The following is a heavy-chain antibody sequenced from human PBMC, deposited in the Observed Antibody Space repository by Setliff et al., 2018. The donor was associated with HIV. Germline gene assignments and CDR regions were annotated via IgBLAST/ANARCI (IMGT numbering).Heavy chain of an antibody. V-gene: IGHV3-23*01. CDR3: AKDRYSSSWLGDAFDI. D-gene: IGHD6-13*01. CDR2: ISGSGGRT. CDR1: GITFSSFA. Sequence: GGSLRLSCAASGITFSSFAMSWVRQAPGKGLEWVSAISGSGGRTYYADSVKGRFTISRDNSKNTLYVQMNSLRAEDTAVYYCAKDRYSSSWLGDAFDIWGQGTMVTVSS. J-gene: IGHJ3*02.